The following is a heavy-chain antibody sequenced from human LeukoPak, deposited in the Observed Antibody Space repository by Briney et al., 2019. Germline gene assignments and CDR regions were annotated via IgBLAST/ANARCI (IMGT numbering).Heavy chain of an antibody. D-gene: IGHD1-26*01. J-gene: IGHJ4*02. CDR3: AKGSRVAMSGSYAQIDY. CDR2: ISGSGGST. V-gene: IGHV3-23*01. Sequence: GGSLRLSCAASGFTFSSYGMSWVRQAPGKGLEWVSAISGSGGSTYYADSVKGRFTISRDNSKDTLYLQMNSLRAEDTAVYYCAKGSRVAMSGSYAQIDYWGQGTLVTVSS. CDR1: GFTFSSYG.